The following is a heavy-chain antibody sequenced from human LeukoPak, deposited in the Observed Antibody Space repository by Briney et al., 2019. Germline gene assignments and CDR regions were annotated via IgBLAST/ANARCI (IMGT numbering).Heavy chain of an antibody. CDR3: ARSMIRGATYYFDY. CDR1: GYTFTSYY. J-gene: IGHJ4*02. D-gene: IGHD3-10*01. V-gene: IGHV1-46*01. Sequence: GASVTVSCTVSGYTFTSYYIHWVRQAPGQGLEWMGVINPNGDSTSYAQKFQGRVTMTRDTSTSTVYMELSGLRSEDTAVHYCARSMIRGATYYFDYWGQGTLVTVSS. CDR2: INPNGDST.